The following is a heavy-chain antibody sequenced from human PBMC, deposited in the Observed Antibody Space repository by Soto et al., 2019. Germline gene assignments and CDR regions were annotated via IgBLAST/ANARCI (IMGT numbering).Heavy chain of an antibody. D-gene: IGHD3-3*01. Sequence: PGGSLRLSCAASGFTFSSYAMHWVRQAPGKGLEWVAVISYDGSNKYYADSVKGRFTISRDSSKNTLCLQMNSLRAEDTAVYFCARDLTVTIFGVALYYYYYNMDVWGQGTTVTVSS. V-gene: IGHV3-30-3*01. CDR3: ARDLTVTIFGVALYYYYYNMDV. CDR1: GFTFSSYA. CDR2: ISYDGSNK. J-gene: IGHJ6*02.